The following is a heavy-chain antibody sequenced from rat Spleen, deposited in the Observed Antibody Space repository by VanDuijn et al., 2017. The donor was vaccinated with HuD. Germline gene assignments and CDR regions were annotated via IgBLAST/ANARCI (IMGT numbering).Heavy chain of an antibody. V-gene: IGHV5-7*01. J-gene: IGHJ4*01. Sequence: EVQLVESDGGLVQPGRSLKLSCAASGFTFSDYYMAWVRQAPKKGLEWVAYISYDGDTTYYRDSVKGRFTISRDNAKSTLYLQMDSLRSEDTATYYCARHGMDAWGQGASVTVSS. CDR3: ARHGMDA. CDR2: ISYDGDTT. CDR1: GFTFSDYY.